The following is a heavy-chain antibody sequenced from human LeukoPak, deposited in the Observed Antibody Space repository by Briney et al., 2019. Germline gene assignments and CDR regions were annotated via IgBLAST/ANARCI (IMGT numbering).Heavy chain of an antibody. D-gene: IGHD3-16*01. J-gene: IGHJ4*02. CDR2: ISSSGTTI. CDR1: GFTFSSYE. Sequence: GGSLRLSCAASGFTFSSYEMNWVRQARGKGLEWLSYISSSGTTIKYADSVKGRFTISRDNAKNSLYLQVNSRRAEDTAVYYCARIMITVPTSDYWGQGTLVTVSS. V-gene: IGHV3-48*03. CDR3: ARIMITVPTSDY.